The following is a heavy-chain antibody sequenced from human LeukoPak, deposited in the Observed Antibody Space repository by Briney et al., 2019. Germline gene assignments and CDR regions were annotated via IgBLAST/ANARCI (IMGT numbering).Heavy chain of an antibody. CDR2: IYYSGST. CDR1: GGSISSYY. D-gene: IGHD3-10*01. V-gene: IGHV4-59*08. Sequence: SETLSLTCTVSGGSISSYYWSWIRQPPGKGLEWIGYIYYSGSTNYNPSLKSRVTISVDTSKNQFSLKLSSVTAADTAVYYCASSPVYYYGSGSYSTGYFDYWGQGTLVTVSS. CDR3: ASSPVYYYGSGSYSTGYFDY. J-gene: IGHJ4*02.